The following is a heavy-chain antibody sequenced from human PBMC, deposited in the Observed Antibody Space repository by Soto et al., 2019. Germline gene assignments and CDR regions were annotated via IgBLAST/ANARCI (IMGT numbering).Heavy chain of an antibody. CDR2: INPNSGGT. Sequence: QVPLVQSGAEVKKPGASVKVSCKASGYTFTGYYMHWVRQAPGQGLEWMGWINPNSGGTNYAQKLQGWVTMTRDTSISTAYMELSRLRSDDTAVYYCARDGGGYSSGWYDYWGQGTLVTVSS. CDR3: ARDGGGYSSGWYDY. V-gene: IGHV1-2*04. D-gene: IGHD6-19*01. J-gene: IGHJ4*02. CDR1: GYTFTGYY.